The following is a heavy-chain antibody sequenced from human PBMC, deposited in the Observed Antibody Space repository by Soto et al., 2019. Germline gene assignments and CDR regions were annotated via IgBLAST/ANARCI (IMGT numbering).Heavy chain of an antibody. CDR2: IIPIFGTA. CDR1: GGTFSSYA. D-gene: IGHD2-15*01. Sequence: QVQLVQSGAEVKKPGSSVKVSCKASGGTFSSYAISWVRQAPGQGREWMGGIIPIFGTANYAQKFQGRVTITADESTSTAYIELSSLRSEDTAVYYCAGSQDIVVVVAATPYGMDVWGQGTTVTVSS. CDR3: AGSQDIVVVVAATPYGMDV. V-gene: IGHV1-69*01. J-gene: IGHJ6*02.